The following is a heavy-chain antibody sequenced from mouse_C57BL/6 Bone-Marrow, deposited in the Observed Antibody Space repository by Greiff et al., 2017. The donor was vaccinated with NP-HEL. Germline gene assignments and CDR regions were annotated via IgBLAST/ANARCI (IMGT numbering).Heavy chain of an antibody. Sequence: VQLKESGGGLVKPGGSLKLSCAASGFTFSSYAMSWVRQTPEKRLEWVATISDGGSYTYYPDNVKGRFTISRDNAKNNLYLQMSHLKSEDTAMYYCARDDWINWYFDVWGTGTTVTVSP. V-gene: IGHV5-4*01. CDR1: GFTFSSYA. J-gene: IGHJ1*03. D-gene: IGHD2-13*01. CDR2: ISDGGSYT. CDR3: ARDDWINWYFDV.